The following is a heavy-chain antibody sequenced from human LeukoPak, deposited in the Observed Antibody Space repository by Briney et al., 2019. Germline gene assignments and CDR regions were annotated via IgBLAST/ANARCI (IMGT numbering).Heavy chain of an antibody. D-gene: IGHD6-19*01. CDR3: AREYSSGRYFDY. J-gene: IGHJ4*02. Sequence: SETLSLTCNVSGGSISSYYWSWIRQPAGKGLDWIGRIYSSGNTNYNPSLKSRVTMSVDTSKNPLSLNLSSVTAADTAVYYCAREYSSGRYFDYWGQGTLVTVSS. V-gene: IGHV4-4*07. CDR2: IYSSGNT. CDR1: GGSISSYY.